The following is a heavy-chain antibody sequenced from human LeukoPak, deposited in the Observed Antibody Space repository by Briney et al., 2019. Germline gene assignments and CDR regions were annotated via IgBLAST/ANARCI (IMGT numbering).Heavy chain of an antibody. CDR3: ARPGIVGATSAFDI. CDR2: IYPGDSDT. Sequence: KGGESLKISCKGSGYSFTTYWIGWVRQMPGKGLEWMGIIYPGDSDTRYSPSFQGQVTLSADKSISTAYLQWSSLKASDTAIYYCARPGIVGATSAFDIWGQGTMVTVSS. D-gene: IGHD1-26*01. V-gene: IGHV5-51*01. CDR1: GYSFTTYW. J-gene: IGHJ3*02.